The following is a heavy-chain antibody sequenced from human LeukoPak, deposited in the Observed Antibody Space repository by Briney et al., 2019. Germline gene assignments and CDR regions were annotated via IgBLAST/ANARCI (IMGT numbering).Heavy chain of an antibody. Sequence: GGSLRLSCAASGFTFDDYAMHWVRQAPGKGLEWVSGISWNSGSIVYADSVKGRFTISRDNAKNSLYLQMNSLRAEDTALYYCAKDWYPGGGVIVPSFHYWGQGTLVSVSS. J-gene: IGHJ4*02. CDR3: AKDWYPGGGVIVPSFHY. D-gene: IGHD3-16*02. CDR1: GFTFDDYA. CDR2: ISWNSGSI. V-gene: IGHV3-9*01.